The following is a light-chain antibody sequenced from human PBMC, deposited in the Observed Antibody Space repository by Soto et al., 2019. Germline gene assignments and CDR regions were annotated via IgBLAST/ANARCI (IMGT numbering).Light chain of an antibody. CDR3: NSYVTSNVVV. CDR2: EVN. Sequence: QSGLTQPPSASGPLGQAVTISCTGTRDDVGGYNYVSWYQQHPGKAPKLLIYEVNKRPSGVPARFSGSKSGNTASLTVSGLQADDEAVYYWNSYVTSNVVVFGGGTKLTVL. J-gene: IGLJ2*01. CDR1: RDDVGGYNY. V-gene: IGLV2-8*01.